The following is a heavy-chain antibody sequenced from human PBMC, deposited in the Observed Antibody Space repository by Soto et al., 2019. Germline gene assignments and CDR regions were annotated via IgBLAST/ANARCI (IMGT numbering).Heavy chain of an antibody. V-gene: IGHV1-2*04. Sequence: ASVKVSFKASGYTFTGYYMHWVRQAPGQGLEWMGWINPNSGGTNYAQKFQGWVTMTRDTSISTAYMELSRLRSDDTAVYYCGRGLNVLRFLEGKGQDDYYYGMDVWGQGTTVTVSS. CDR1: GYTFTGYY. CDR3: GRGLNVLRFLEGKGQDDYYYGMDV. CDR2: INPNSGGT. D-gene: IGHD3-3*01. J-gene: IGHJ6*02.